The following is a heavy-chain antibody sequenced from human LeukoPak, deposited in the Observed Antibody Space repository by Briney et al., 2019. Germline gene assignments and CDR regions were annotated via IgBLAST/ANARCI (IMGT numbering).Heavy chain of an antibody. Sequence: SETLSLTCTVSGDSISSYYWSWIRQPPGKGLDWIGYMYYSGSTNCNPSLKSRVTMSVDTSKNQFSLKLSSVTAADTAVYYCARVDGGSGWYYFDYWGQGTLVTVSS. D-gene: IGHD6-19*01. CDR1: GDSISSYY. CDR3: ARVDGGSGWYYFDY. J-gene: IGHJ4*02. V-gene: IGHV4-59*01. CDR2: MYYSGST.